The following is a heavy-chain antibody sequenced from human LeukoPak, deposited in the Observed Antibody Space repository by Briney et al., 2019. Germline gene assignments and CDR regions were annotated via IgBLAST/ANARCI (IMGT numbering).Heavy chain of an antibody. CDR3: ARVLWNGDYPRFDY. CDR1: GFTVSSNY. V-gene: IGHV3-53*01. D-gene: IGHD4-17*01. J-gene: IGHJ4*02. Sequence: GWSLRLSCAASGFTVSSNYMNWVRQAPGKGLEWVSIIYSGGSTYYADSVKGRFTISRDNSKNTLYLQMNSLRAEDTAVYYCARVLWNGDYPRFDYWGQGTLVTVSS. CDR2: IYSGGST.